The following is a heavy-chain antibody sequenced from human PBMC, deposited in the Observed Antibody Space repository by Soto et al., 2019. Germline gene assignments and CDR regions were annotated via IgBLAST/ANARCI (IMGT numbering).Heavy chain of an antibody. CDR2: ISSSDSII. D-gene: IGHD3-22*01. CDR1: GFTFSDYY. V-gene: IGHV3-11*01. CDR3: ARDLDYYDSSGYFDY. Sequence: PGGSLRLSCAASGFTFSDYYMSWIRQAPGKGLEWVSYISSSDSIIYYADSVKGRFTISRDNDKNSLYLQMNSLRAEDTAMYYCARDLDYYDSSGYFDYWGQGTLVTVSS. J-gene: IGHJ4*02.